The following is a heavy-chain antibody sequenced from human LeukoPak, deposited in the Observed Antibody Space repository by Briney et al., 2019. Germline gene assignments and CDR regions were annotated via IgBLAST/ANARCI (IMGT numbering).Heavy chain of an antibody. D-gene: IGHD6-19*01. J-gene: IGHJ4*02. CDR3: ARGIAVAGPADY. CDR1: GGSFSGYY. CDR2: INHSGST. V-gene: IGHV4-34*01. Sequence: PSETLSLTCAVYGGSFSGYYWSWIRQPPGKGLEWIGEINHSGSTNYNPSLKSRVTISVDTSKNQFSLKLSSVTAADTAVYYCARGIAVAGPADYWGQGTLVTVSS.